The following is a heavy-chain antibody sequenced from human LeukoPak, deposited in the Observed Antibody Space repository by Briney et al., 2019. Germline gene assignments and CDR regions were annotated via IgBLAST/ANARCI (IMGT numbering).Heavy chain of an antibody. CDR1: GGSISSSSYY. V-gene: IGHV4-39*01. Sequence: SETLSLTCTVSGGSISSSSYYWGWIRQPPGKGLEWIGSIYYSVSTYYNPSLKSRVTISVDTSKNQFSLKLSSVTAADTAVYYCARYQWELPYYYYMDVWGKGTTVTVSS. CDR2: IYYSVST. J-gene: IGHJ6*03. D-gene: IGHD1-26*01. CDR3: ARYQWELPYYYYMDV.